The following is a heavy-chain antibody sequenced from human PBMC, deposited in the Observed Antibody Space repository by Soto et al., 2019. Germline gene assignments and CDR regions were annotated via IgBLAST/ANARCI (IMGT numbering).Heavy chain of an antibody. CDR3: ARLGGDYLSLDP. V-gene: IGHV4-59*08. CDR2: IHYRGST. Sequence: SETLSLTRPVSKESISPYYPYWIRQPPGTRLEWIGYIHYRGSTTHNSARKSRVTISEDTSKNRFSLKVSSVIAADTAVYYCARLGGDYLSLDPWGQGTLVAVS. J-gene: IGHJ5*02. CDR1: KESISPYY. D-gene: IGHD2-21*01.